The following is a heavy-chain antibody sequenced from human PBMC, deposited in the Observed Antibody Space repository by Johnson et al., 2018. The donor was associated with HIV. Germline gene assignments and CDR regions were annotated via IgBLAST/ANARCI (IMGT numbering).Heavy chain of an antibody. CDR1: GFTFSSYA. Sequence: VQLMESGGGLVQPGGSLRLSCAASGFTFSSYAMHWVRQAPGKGLEYVSAISSNGGSTYYAHSVTGRFTISSDNSKTTLYLQMGSLRAADMAVYYCARCGELRAFDIWGQGTMVTVSS. J-gene: IGHJ3*02. CDR2: ISSNGGST. CDR3: ARCGELRAFDI. D-gene: IGHD1-26*01. V-gene: IGHV3-64*01.